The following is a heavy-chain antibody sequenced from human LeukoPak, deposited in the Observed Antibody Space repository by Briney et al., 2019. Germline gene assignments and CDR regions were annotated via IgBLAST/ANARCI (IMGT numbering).Heavy chain of an antibody. CDR3: ARRLTVAGTFDY. J-gene: IGHJ4*02. CDR1: GASISGGSSY. CDR2: IYYTGST. D-gene: IGHD6-19*01. V-gene: IGHV4-39*01. Sequence: SGALSLTCAVSGASISGGSSYWGWIRQPPGKGLDWIANIYYTGSTYYNPSLKSRVTISVDTSKNQFSLKLSSVTAADTAMYYCARRLTVAGTFDYWGQGTLVTVSS.